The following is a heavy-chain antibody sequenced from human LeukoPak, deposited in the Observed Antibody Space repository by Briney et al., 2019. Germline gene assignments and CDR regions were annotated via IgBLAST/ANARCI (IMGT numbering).Heavy chain of an antibody. CDR2: INTERSST. Sequence: GGSLRLSCAASGFSFSSYWMHWVRHAPGKGLVWVSRINTERSSTSYADSVKGRFTISRDNAKNTLYLQMNSLRAEDTAVYYCARDIDRYYFDYWGQGTLVTVSS. D-gene: IGHD3-16*02. V-gene: IGHV3-74*01. CDR3: ARDIDRYYFDY. J-gene: IGHJ4*02. CDR1: GFSFSSYW.